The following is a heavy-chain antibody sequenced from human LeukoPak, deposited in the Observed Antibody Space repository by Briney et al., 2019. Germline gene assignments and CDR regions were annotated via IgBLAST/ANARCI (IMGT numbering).Heavy chain of an antibody. D-gene: IGHD3-3*01. CDR2: IYYSGST. J-gene: IGHJ4*02. CDR1: GGSISSSSYY. CDR3: ARQRRITIFGVVITRDY. Sequence: SETLSLTCTVSGGSISSSSYYWGWIRQPPGKGLEWIGSIYYSGSTYYNPSLKSRVTISVDTSKNQFSLKLSSVTAADTAVYYCARQRRITIFGVVITRDYWGQGTLVTVSS. V-gene: IGHV4-39*01.